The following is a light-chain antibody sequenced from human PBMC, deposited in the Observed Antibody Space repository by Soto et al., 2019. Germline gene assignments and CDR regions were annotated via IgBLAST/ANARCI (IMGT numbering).Light chain of an antibody. CDR3: QPLHSYPFP. V-gene: IGKV1-13*02. J-gene: IGKJ5*01. CDR2: AAT. CDR1: RVLSTP. Sequence: AIKLKQSPPSRSASEEDIVTITFLASRVLSTPLAWYQQQPGTGPKLLLHAATHLQSGVPSRFSGSGSGTDFPLTINSLQPEDFATYYCQPLHSYPFPFGQGGRLEIK.